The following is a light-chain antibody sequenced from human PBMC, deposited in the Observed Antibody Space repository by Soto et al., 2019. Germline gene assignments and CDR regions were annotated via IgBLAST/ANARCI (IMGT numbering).Light chain of an antibody. J-gene: IGLJ1*01. CDR1: SSDVGGYNY. V-gene: IGLV2-8*01. CDR2: EVN. CDR3: SSYAGSSYV. Sequence: QSALAQPPSASASPGQSVAISCTGTSSDVGGYNYVSWYQQHPGKAPKLMIYEVNKRPSGVPDRFSGSKSGNTASLTVSGLQAEDEADYYCSSYAGSSYVFGTGTKVTVL.